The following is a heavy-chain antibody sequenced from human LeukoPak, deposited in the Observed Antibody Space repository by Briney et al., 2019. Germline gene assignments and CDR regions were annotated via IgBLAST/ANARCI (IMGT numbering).Heavy chain of an antibody. D-gene: IGHD3-10*01. Sequence: PGGSERLSCAASGFTFSSYEMNWVRQAPGKGLEWVSYTSSSGSTIYYADSVKGRFTISRDNAKNSLYLQMNSLRAEDTAVYYCARWEYGSGSYYRHWFDPWGQGTLVTVSS. V-gene: IGHV3-48*03. CDR1: GFTFSSYE. CDR3: ARWEYGSGSYYRHWFDP. J-gene: IGHJ5*02. CDR2: TSSSGSTI.